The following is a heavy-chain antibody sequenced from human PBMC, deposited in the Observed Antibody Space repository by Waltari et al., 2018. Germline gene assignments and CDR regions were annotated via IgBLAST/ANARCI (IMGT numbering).Heavy chain of an antibody. V-gene: IGHV1-8*01. Sequence: QEQLVQSEAEVKTPGAAVKVSCKASGYSFPSYDINWVRQAPGQGLEWMAWMNPNSGDTEYAHKFQGRVTVTTNPSMSTAYMELSSLRTDDTAVYFCARAVGGAARGYFGMDVWGHGTTVTVSS. J-gene: IGHJ6*02. CDR3: ARAVGGAARGYFGMDV. D-gene: IGHD1-26*01. CDR2: MNPNSGDT. CDR1: GYSFPSYD.